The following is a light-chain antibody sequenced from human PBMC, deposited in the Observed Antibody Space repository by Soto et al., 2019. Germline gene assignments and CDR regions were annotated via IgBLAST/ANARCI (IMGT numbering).Light chain of an antibody. J-gene: IGLJ1*01. CDR1: SSDVGTYNL. Sequence: QSALTQPASVSGSPGQSITISCTGTSSDVGTYNLVSWYQQHPGKAPKFMIYEVTNRPSGVSDRFSGSKSGNTASMTISGLQAEDEADYYCCSYAGTSDVFGTGTKLTVL. V-gene: IGLV2-23*02. CDR3: CSYAGTSDV. CDR2: EVT.